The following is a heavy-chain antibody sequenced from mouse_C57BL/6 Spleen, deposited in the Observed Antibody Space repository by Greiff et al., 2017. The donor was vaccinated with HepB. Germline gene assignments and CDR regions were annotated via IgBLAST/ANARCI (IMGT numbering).Heavy chain of an antibody. V-gene: IGHV1-81*01. J-gene: IGHJ4*01. Sequence: QVQLKQSGAELARPGASVKLSCKASGYTFTSYGISWVKQRTGQGLEWIGEIYPRSGNTYYNEKFKGKATLTADKSSSTAYMKLRSLTSEDSAVYFCARSGVYYGYAMDYWGQGTSVTVSS. CDR2: IYPRSGNT. CDR3: ARSGVYYGYAMDY. CDR1: GYTFTSYG. D-gene: IGHD1-1*01.